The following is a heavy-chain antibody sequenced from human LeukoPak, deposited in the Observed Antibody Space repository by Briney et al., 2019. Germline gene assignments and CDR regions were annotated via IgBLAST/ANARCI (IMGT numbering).Heavy chain of an antibody. CDR3: AKDRFYYDSSGHNFDY. V-gene: IGHV3-30-3*01. D-gene: IGHD3-22*01. CDR2: ISYDGSNQ. Sequence: HPGGSLKLSCAASGFTFSGSAMHWVRQAPGKGLEWVAIISYDGSNQYYADSVKGRFTISRDNSKNTLYLQMNSLRAEDTAVYYCAKDRFYYDSSGHNFDYWGQGTLVTVSS. CDR1: GFTFSGSA. J-gene: IGHJ4*02.